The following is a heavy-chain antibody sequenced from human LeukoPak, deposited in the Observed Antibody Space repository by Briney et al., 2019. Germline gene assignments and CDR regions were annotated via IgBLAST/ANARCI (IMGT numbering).Heavy chain of an antibody. CDR3: VKDTYNNGWPYYFDY. Sequence: TGGSLRLSCSASRFTSRGYAMHCVRQAPGKGLEYVSAVSGNGGSTNYADSVKGRFTISRDNSKNTLYLQMSSLRAEDTAVYYCVKDTYNNGWPYYFDYWGQGTLVTVSS. J-gene: IGHJ4*02. D-gene: IGHD6-19*01. V-gene: IGHV3-64D*09. CDR1: RFTSRGYA. CDR2: VSGNGGST.